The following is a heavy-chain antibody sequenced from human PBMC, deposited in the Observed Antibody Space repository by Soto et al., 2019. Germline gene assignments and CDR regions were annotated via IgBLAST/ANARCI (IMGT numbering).Heavy chain of an antibody. D-gene: IGHD2-8*01. V-gene: IGHV1-46*01. CDR1: GYTFTSYY. J-gene: IGHJ4*02. Sequence: ASVKVSCKASGYTFTSYYMHWVRQAPGRGLEWMGIINPSGGSTSYAQKFQGRVTMTRDTSTSTVYMELSSLRSEDTAVYYCAREHEIMYFDYWGQGTLVTVSS. CDR3: AREHEIMYFDY. CDR2: INPSGGST.